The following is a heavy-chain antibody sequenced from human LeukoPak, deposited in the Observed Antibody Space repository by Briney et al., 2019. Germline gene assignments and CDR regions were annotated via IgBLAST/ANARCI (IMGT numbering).Heavy chain of an antibody. CDR1: RRSINLTIFF. Sequence: PSETLSLTCSVSRRSINLTIFFWGWIRQSPGKGLEWIGSIYYGGATYYNPSLQSRVTMSVDTSKNQFSLKLTSVIAADTAVYYFARRFIAVPYAFDIWGQGTMVTVSS. V-gene: IGHV4-39*01. CDR3: ARRFIAVPYAFDI. J-gene: IGHJ3*02. D-gene: IGHD2-21*01. CDR2: IYYGGAT.